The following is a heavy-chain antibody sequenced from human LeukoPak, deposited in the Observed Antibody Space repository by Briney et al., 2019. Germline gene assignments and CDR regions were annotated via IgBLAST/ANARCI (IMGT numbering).Heavy chain of an antibody. CDR2: IYNAVT. CDR1: GFAVSNNY. Sequence: GGSLRLSCTASGFAVSNNYMSWVRQAPGKGLEWVSLIYNAVTYADSVKGQFTISRDNSKNTLFLQMSSLRPEDTAVYYCANGYYYNILTGYYKDRHTSFDYWGQGTLVTVSS. J-gene: IGHJ4*02. D-gene: IGHD3-9*01. CDR3: ANGYYYNILTGYYKDRHTSFDY. V-gene: IGHV3-53*05.